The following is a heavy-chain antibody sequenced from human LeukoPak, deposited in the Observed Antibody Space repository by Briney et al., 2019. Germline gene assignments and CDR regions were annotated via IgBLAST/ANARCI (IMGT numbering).Heavy chain of an antibody. V-gene: IGHV4-34*01. CDR2: INHSRST. J-gene: IGHJ6*02. CDR1: GGSFSAYY. CDR3: ARRGRGYDV. D-gene: IGHD3-10*01. Sequence: SETLSLTCAVYGGSFSAYYWTWIRQPPGKGLEWIGEINHSRSTNYNPSLKSRVTISVDTSKNQFSLKLSSVTAADTAVYYCARRGRGYDVWGQGTTVTVSS.